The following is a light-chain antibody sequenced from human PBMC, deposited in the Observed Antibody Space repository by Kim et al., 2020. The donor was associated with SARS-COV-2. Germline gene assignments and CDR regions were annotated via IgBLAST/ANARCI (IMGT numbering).Light chain of an antibody. CDR1: KLGDKY. V-gene: IGLV3-1*01. CDR3: QAWDSSTGV. CDR2: QDS. J-gene: IGLJ3*02. Sequence: VSPGQTASITCSGDKLGDKYACWYQQKPGQSPVLVIYQDSKRPSGIPERFSGSNSGNTATLTISGTQTMDEADYCCQAWDSSTGVFGGGTKLTVL.